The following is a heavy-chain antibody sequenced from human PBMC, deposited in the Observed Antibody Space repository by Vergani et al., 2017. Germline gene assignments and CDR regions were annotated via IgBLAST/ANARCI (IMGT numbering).Heavy chain of an antibody. J-gene: IGHJ4*02. CDR2: ISAYNGTT. D-gene: IGHD3-22*01. Sequence: QVQLVQSGAEVKKPGASVKVSCKASGYTFTSYGISWVRQAPGQGLEWMGWISAYNGTTNYAQKLQGRVTMTTDKSTSTAYMELRSLRSDDTAVYYCAREGNYYYSTGFGPWGSVDWGPGTLVTVSS. CDR1: GYTFTSYG. CDR3: AREGNYYYSTGFGPWGSVD. V-gene: IGHV1-18*01.